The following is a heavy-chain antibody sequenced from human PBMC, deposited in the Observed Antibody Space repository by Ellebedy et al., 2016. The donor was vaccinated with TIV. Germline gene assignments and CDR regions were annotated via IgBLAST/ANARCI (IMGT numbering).Heavy chain of an antibody. J-gene: IGHJ4*02. D-gene: IGHD3-10*01. CDR2: ISWNSGSI. CDR3: AKDTGGPTWYYYGSGSYASYYFDY. V-gene: IGHV3-9*01. Sequence: SLKISXAASGFTFDDYAMHWVRQAPGKGLEWVSGISWNSGSIGYADSVKGRFTISRDNAKNSLYLQMNSLRAEDTALYYCAKDTGGPTWYYYGSGSYASYYFDYWGQGTLVTVSS. CDR1: GFTFDDYA.